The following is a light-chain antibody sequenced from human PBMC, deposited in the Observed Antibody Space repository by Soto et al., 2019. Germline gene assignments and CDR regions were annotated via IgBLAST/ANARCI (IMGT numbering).Light chain of an antibody. CDR3: MQYLHTPKT. J-gene: IGKJ2*01. Sequence: DIVMTQSPLSLPVTPGAPASISCRSSQSLLHSNGYNYLDWYLQKPGQSPQLLVYLGSNRASGVPDRFSGSGSGTDFTLKISRVEAEDVGVYYCMQYLHTPKTFGQGTKLEIK. CDR1: QSLLHSNGYNY. CDR2: LGS. V-gene: IGKV2-28*01.